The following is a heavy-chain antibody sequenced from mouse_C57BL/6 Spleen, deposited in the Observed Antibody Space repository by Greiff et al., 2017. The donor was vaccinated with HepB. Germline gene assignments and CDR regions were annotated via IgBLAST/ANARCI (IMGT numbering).Heavy chain of an antibody. D-gene: IGHD1-1*01. CDR2: IYPGSGNT. CDR1: GYTFTDYY. V-gene: IGHV1-76*01. CDR3: ARTLYYYGSSQGYFDV. J-gene: IGHJ1*03. Sequence: QVQLQQSGAELVRPGASVKLSCKASGYTFTDYYINWVKQRPGQGLEWIARIYPGSGNTYYNEKFKGKATLTAEKSSSTAYMQLSSLTSEDSAVYFCARTLYYYGSSQGYFDVWGTGTTVTVSS.